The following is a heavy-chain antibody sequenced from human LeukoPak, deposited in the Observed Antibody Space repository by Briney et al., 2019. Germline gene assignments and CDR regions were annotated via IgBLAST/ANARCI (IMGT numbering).Heavy chain of an antibody. D-gene: IGHD5-12*01. CDR2: IWYDGSNK. CDR3: ARGDGYNISDY. Sequence: GRSLRLSCAASGFTFSSYGMHWVRQAPGKGLEWVAVIWYDGSNKYYADSVKGRFTISRDNSKNTLYLQMNSLRAEDTAVYYCARGDGYNISDYWGQGTLVTVSS. V-gene: IGHV3-33*01. CDR1: GFTFSSYG. J-gene: IGHJ4*02.